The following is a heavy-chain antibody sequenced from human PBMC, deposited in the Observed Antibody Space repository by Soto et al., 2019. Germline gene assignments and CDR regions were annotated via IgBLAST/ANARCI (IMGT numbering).Heavy chain of an antibody. CDR2: ISGSGGST. CDR3: AKGPPDYYDSSGYYYDY. D-gene: IGHD3-22*01. V-gene: IGHV3-23*01. Sequence: GGSLRLSCAASGFTFSSYSMNWVRQAPGKGLEWVSAISGSGGSTYYADSVKGRFTISRDNSKNTLYLQMNSLRAEDTAVYYCAKGPPDYYDSSGYYYDYWGQGTLVTVSS. J-gene: IGHJ4*02. CDR1: GFTFSSYS.